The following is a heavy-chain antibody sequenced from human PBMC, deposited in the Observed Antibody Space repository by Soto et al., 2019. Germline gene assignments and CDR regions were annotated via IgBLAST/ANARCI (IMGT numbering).Heavy chain of an antibody. D-gene: IGHD3-9*01. CDR1: GSDITTYY. J-gene: IGHJ5*02. V-gene: IGHV4-59*01. CDR2: IYDTGST. Sequence: SENLSLTCSVSGSDITTYYWSWLRQSPGKGLEWIGHIYDTGSTSYNPSLKSRVTISVDTSKKQFSLRLSAVTAADTAVYYCARCPIDHNWFDPWCQGTLVTVSS. CDR3: ARCPIDHNWFDP.